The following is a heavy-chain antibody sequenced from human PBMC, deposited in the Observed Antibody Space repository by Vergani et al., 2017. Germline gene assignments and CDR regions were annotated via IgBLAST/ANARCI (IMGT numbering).Heavy chain of an antibody. CDR1: GFTFRNYA. V-gene: IGHV3-23*01. J-gene: IGHJ4*02. CDR2: ISDNGGTT. CDR3: ARRDSSSPALDY. D-gene: IGHD6-6*01. Sequence: EVQLLESGGDLVQPGGSLRLSCAASGFTFRNYAMTWVRQAPGKGLEWVSIISDNGGTTYYADSVKGRFTISRENAKNSLYLQMNGLRAGDTAVYYCARRDSSSPALDYWGQGTLVTVSS.